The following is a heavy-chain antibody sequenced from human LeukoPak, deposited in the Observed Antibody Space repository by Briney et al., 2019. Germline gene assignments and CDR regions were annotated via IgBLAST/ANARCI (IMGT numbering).Heavy chain of an antibody. D-gene: IGHD6-6*01. CDR3: ARGPNSNWSGLDF. CDR1: GFTFSNYD. Sequence: GGSLRLSCAASGFTFSNYDMHWVRQATGKGLEWVSRISPTGSTTSYADSVKGRFTVSRDNAKNTLYLQVNNLRAEDTAVYYCARGPNSNWSGLDFWGQGTLLTVSS. CDR2: ISPTGSTT. V-gene: IGHV3-74*01. J-gene: IGHJ4*02.